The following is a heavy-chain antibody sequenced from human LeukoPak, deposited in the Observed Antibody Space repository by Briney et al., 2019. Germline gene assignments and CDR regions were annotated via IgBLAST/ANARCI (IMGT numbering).Heavy chain of an antibody. Sequence: ASVKVSFKASGYTFTGYYMHWVRQAPGQGLEWMGRINPNSGGTNYAQKFQGRVTITSDTSISTAYMELSRLRSDDTAVYYCARQVRGVTLFDYWGQGTLVTVSS. CDR1: GYTFTGYY. V-gene: IGHV1-2*06. CDR3: ARQVRGVTLFDY. CDR2: INPNSGGT. D-gene: IGHD3-10*01. J-gene: IGHJ4*02.